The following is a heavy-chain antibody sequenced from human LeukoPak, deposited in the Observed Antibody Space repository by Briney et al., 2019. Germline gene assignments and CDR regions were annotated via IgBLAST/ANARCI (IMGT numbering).Heavy chain of an antibody. CDR1: GFTFSSYA. V-gene: IGHV3-23*01. D-gene: IGHD2-8*01. J-gene: IGHJ6*03. CDR2: ISGSGGST. CDR3: AKAPLMVYVYYYYMDV. Sequence: GRSLRLSCAASGFTFSSYAMSWVRQAPGKGLEWVSAISGSGGSTYYADSVKGRFTISRDNSKNTLYLQMNSLRAEDTAVYYCAKAPLMVYVYYYYMDVWGKGTTVTVSS.